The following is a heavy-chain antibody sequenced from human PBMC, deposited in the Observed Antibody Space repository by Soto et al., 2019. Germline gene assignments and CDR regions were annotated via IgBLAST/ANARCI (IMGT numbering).Heavy chain of an antibody. CDR2: THYSGST. Sequence: QVQLQESGPGLVKPSQTLSLTCTVSGGSISSGGYYGSWIRQHPGKGLKWIGYTHYSGSTYYNPSLKSPVTISVDTSKNQLSLKLSSVTAAVTAVYYCATSIDPWGQGTLVTVSS. V-gene: IGHV4-31*01. CDR1: GGSISSGGYY. J-gene: IGHJ5*02. CDR3: ATSIDP.